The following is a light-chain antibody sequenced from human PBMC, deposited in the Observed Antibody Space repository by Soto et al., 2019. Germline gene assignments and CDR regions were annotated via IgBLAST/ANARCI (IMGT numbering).Light chain of an antibody. CDR3: QQYNNWPPLT. J-gene: IGKJ4*01. CDR1: QSVSSN. V-gene: IGKV3-15*01. Sequence: ERIMTQSPATLSVSPGESATLSCRASQSVSSNLAWYQQKPGQAPRLLIYGLSTRATGIPARFSGSGSETKFTLTISSLQSEDFAVYYCQQYNNWPPLTFGGGTKVEIK. CDR2: GLS.